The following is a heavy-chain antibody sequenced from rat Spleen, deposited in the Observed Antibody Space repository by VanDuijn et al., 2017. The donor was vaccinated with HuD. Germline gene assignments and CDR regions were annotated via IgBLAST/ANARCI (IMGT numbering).Heavy chain of an antibody. V-gene: IGHV5-19*01. CDR3: ARSEGTHYYLPFAD. CDR2: ISTGGGYT. CDR1: GFTLSNYG. D-gene: IGHD1-12*02. J-gene: IGHJ3*01. Sequence: EVQLVESGGGLVQPGRSLKLSCAASGFTLSNYGMHWIRQAPTKGLEWVASISTGGGYTYYRDSVKGRFTISRDNAKSTLYLQMDSLRSEDTATYYCARSEGTHYYLPFADWGQGTLVTVSS.